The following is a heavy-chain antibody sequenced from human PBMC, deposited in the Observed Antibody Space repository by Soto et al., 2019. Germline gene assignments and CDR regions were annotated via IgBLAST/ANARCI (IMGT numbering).Heavy chain of an antibody. D-gene: IGHD2-2*01. CDR3: ARDRRVVVPAAKGYYYYGMDV. CDR1: GFTFSSYE. V-gene: IGHV3-48*03. Sequence: GGSLRLSCAASGFTFSSYEMNWVRQAPGKGLEWVSYISSSGSTIYYADSVKGRFTISRDNAKNSLYLQMNSLRAEDTAVYYCARDRRVVVPAAKGYYYYGMDVWGQGTTVTVSS. CDR2: ISSSGSTI. J-gene: IGHJ6*02.